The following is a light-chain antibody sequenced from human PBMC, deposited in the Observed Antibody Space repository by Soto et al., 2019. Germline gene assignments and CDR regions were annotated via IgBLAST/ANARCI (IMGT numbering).Light chain of an antibody. V-gene: IGKV3-11*01. Sequence: EILLTQSPATLPVSPGERATLSCRASQSVGSNLAWFQQKPGQAPRLLIYDASNRATGIPARFSGSGSGTDFTLTISSLEPEDFAVYYCQQRWSFGGGTKVDIK. CDR3: QQRWS. CDR1: QSVGSN. J-gene: IGKJ4*01. CDR2: DAS.